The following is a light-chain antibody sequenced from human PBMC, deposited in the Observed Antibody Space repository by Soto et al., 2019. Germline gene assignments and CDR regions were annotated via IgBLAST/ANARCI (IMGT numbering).Light chain of an antibody. CDR3: QQYNHFSSYT. V-gene: IGKV1-5*03. J-gene: IGKJ2*01. CDR1: QSISNW. Sequence: DIQMTQSPSTLSASVGDRVTITCRASQSISNWLAWYQQKPGKAPNLLIYKTSNLQSGVPSRFSGSGSGTEFTLTISSLQADDSATYYCQQYNHFSSYTFGRGTKLEIK. CDR2: KTS.